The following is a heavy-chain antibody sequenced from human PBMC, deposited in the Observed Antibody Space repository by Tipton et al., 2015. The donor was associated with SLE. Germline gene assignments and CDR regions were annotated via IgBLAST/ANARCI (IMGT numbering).Heavy chain of an antibody. D-gene: IGHD3-22*01. V-gene: IGHV4-59*11. CDR2: IYYSGST. CDR3: ARVERYYYDSSGYGGDY. J-gene: IGHJ4*02. CDR1: GGSISSHY. Sequence: TLSLTCTVSGGSISSHYWSWIRQPPGKGLEWIGYIYYSGSTNYNPSLKGRVTISVDTSKNQFSLKLSSVTAADTAVYYCARVERYYYDSSGYGGDYWGQGTLVTVSS.